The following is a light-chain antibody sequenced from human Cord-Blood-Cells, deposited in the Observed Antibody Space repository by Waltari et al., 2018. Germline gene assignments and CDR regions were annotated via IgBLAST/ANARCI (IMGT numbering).Light chain of an antibody. V-gene: IGKV3-15*01. J-gene: IGKJ4*01. CDR2: GAS. CDR1: QSVSSN. Sequence: EIVMTQSPATLSVSPGERATLSCRARQSVSSNLAWYQQKPGQAPRLLIYGASTRATGIPARFSGSGSGTEFTLTISSLQSEDVAVYYCQQYNNWPLTFGGGTKVEIK. CDR3: QQYNNWPLT.